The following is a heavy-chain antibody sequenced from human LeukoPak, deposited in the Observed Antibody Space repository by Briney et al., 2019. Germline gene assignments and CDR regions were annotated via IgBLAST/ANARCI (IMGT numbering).Heavy chain of an antibody. CDR1: GFTFSNYG. CDR3: ARVAVAAATPYGNYFDY. V-gene: IGHV3-30*19. CDR2: ISYDGSNK. J-gene: IGHJ4*02. Sequence: GGSLRLSCAASGFTFSNYGMHWVRQAPGKGLEWVAVISYDGSNKYYADSVKGRFTISRDNSKNTLYLQMNSLRAEDTAVYYCARVAVAAATPYGNYFDYWGQGTLVTVSS. D-gene: IGHD2-15*01.